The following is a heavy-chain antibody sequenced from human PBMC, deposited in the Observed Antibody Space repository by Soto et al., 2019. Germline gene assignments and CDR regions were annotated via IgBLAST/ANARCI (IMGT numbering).Heavy chain of an antibody. V-gene: IGHV3-30-3*01. CDR2: ISDDGSNT. CDR1: GFTFSRHT. D-gene: IGHD3-3*01. J-gene: IGHJ4*02. Sequence: QVQLVESGGGVVQPGRSLRLSCAASGFTFSRHTMHWVRQAPGKGLERVAAISDDGSNTYYADSVKGRYTNPRDNSTHSLSPQTNTLSSDDTALPLCAREVYYDFWSGFNTLPCDFDDWGQGTLVTVSS. CDR3: AREVYYDFWSGFNTLPCDFDD.